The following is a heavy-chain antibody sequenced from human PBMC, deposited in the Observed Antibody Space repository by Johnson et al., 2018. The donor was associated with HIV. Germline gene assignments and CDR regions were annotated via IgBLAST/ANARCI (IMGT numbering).Heavy chain of an antibody. Sequence: VQLVESGGGVVRPGGSLRVSCEGSGFSFHDYGMSWVRQAPGKGLEWLSGINWNGGNTGYADSVKGRFTISRDNSKNTLDLQMNSLRAEDTAVYYCARQYSRTWYGPDAFDIWGQGTMVTVSS. CDR1: GFSFHDYG. V-gene: IGHV3-20*04. D-gene: IGHD6-13*01. CDR2: INWNGGNT. CDR3: ARQYSRTWYGPDAFDI. J-gene: IGHJ3*02.